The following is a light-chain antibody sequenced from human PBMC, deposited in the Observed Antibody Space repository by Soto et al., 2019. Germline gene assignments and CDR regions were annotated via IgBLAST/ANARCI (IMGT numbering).Light chain of an antibody. Sequence: QSVLTQPASVSGSPGQSITISCTGTSSDVGGYKYVSWYQQHPGKAPKLMIDDVSNRPSGVSNRFSGSKSGNTASLTISVLLAEDEDDYYCSSYTSSSTRVFGTGTKVTVL. J-gene: IGLJ1*01. CDR1: SSDVGGYKY. CDR2: DVS. V-gene: IGLV2-14*01. CDR3: SSYTSSSTRV.